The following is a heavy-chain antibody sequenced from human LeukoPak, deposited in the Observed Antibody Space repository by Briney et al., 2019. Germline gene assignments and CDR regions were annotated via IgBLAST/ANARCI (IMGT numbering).Heavy chain of an antibody. J-gene: IGHJ4*02. Sequence: GGSLRLSCAASGFTFSSYSMNWVRQAPGKGLEWVANIKQDGSEKYYVDSVKGRFTISRDNAKNSLYLQMNSLRAEDTAVYYCARDEWEWELPTFDYWGQGTLVTVSS. CDR1: GFTFSSYS. CDR2: IKQDGSEK. CDR3: ARDEWEWELPTFDY. D-gene: IGHD1-26*01. V-gene: IGHV3-7*01.